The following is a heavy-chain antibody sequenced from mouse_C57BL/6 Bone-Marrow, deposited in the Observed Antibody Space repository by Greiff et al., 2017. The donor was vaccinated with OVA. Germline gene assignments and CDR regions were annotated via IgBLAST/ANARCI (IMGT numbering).Heavy chain of an antibody. V-gene: IGHV1-64*01. CDR1: GYTFTSYW. J-gene: IGHJ3*01. CDR3: AREYDVSPTGFAY. CDR2: IHPNSGST. Sequence: QVQLQQPGAELVKPGASVKLSCKASGYTFTSYWMHWVKQRPGQGLEWIGMIHPNSGSTNYNEKFKSKAKLTVDKSSSPAYMQLSSLTHEDSAVYCCAREYDVSPTGFAYWGQGTLVTVSA. D-gene: IGHD2-14*01.